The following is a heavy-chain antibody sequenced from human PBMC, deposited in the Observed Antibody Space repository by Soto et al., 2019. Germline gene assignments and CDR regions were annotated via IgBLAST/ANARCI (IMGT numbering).Heavy chain of an antibody. J-gene: IGHJ4*02. CDR1: GGSISSGTYY. Sequence: QVQLQESGPGLVKPSQTLSLTCTVSGGSISSGTYYWTWIRQHPGKGLEWIGFISYSGNTYYNPSLKSRVTISVDTSKNPFSLNLSSVTAADTAMYYCARTQDGGPGDYWGQGTLVTVSS. V-gene: IGHV4-31*03. CDR3: ARTQDGGPGDY. CDR2: ISYSGNT.